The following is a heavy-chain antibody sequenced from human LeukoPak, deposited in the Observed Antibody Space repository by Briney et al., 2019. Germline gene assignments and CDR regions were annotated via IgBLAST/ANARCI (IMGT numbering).Heavy chain of an antibody. CDR1: GFTFSNYE. D-gene: IGHD1-26*01. J-gene: IGHJ4*02. CDR2: ITTTGDRI. CDR3: ARALWELRSSAYFDY. Sequence: GGSLRLSCEASGFTFSNYEMNWVRQAPGKGLEWISYITTTGDRIQYADSVKGRFTISRDNVKNSLYLEMNSLRAEDTGVYFCARALWELRSSAYFDYWGQGTLATVSS. V-gene: IGHV3-48*03.